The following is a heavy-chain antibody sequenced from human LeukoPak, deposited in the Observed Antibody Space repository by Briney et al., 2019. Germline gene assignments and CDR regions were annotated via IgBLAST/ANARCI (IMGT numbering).Heavy chain of an antibody. J-gene: IGHJ4*02. CDR1: GGSISSSSYY. Sequence: KASETRSLTCTVSGGSISSSSYYWGWIRQPPGKGLEWIGSIYYSGSTYYNPSLKSRVTISVDTSKNQFSLKLSSVTAADTAVYYCAREVGPQYARRKDYWGQGTLVTVSS. CDR2: IYYSGST. CDR3: AREVGPQYARRKDY. V-gene: IGHV4-39*07. D-gene: IGHD1-14*01.